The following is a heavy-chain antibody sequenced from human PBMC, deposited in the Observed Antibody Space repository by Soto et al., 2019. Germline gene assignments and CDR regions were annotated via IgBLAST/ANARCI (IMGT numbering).Heavy chain of an antibody. Sequence: SETHSHTSTFSGFSIISSSYYWGWIRQPPGKGLEWIGSIYYSGSTYYNPSLKSRVTISVDTSKNQFSLKLSSVTAADTAVYYCARQGNPPADWGQGTLVTVSS. V-gene: IGHV4-39*01. CDR2: IYYSGST. J-gene: IGHJ4*02. D-gene: IGHD1-1*01. CDR3: ARQGNPPAD. CDR1: GFSIISSSYY.